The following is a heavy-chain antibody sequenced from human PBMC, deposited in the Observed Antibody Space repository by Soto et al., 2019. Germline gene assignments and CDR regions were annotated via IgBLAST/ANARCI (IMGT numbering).Heavy chain of an antibody. CDR1: GGSISSGGYY. V-gene: IGHV4-31*03. J-gene: IGHJ4*02. CDR2: IYYSGST. D-gene: IGHD5-18*01. Sequence: SETLSLTCTVSGGSISSGGYYWSWIRQHPGKGLEWIGYIYYSGSTYYNPSLKSRVTISVDTSKNQFSLKLSSVTAADTAVYHCARGVDTDMVFFDYWGQGTLVTVSS. CDR3: ARGVDTDMVFFDY.